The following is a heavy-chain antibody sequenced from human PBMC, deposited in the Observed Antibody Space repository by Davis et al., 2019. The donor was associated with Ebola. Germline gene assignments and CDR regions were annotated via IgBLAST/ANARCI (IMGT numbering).Heavy chain of an antibody. CDR2: ISHDGSNR. J-gene: IGHJ4*02. CDR3: AREFGELLLGD. Sequence: GESLKISCVASEFTFRDYSINWIRQAPGKGLEWMSIISHDGSNRFYADSVKGRFTISRDNSKNTVYLQMNSLRAEDTAVCYCAREFGELLLGDWGQGTLVTVSS. D-gene: IGHD3-10*01. V-gene: IGHV3-30*07. CDR1: EFTFRDYS.